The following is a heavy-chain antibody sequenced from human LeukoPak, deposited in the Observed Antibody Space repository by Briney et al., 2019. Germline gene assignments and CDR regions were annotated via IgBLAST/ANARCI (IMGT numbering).Heavy chain of an antibody. CDR3: AKDLALEWLLPPDY. CDR1: GFILGDYG. Sequence: GTSLRLSFAAFGFILGDYGMHWVRQAPGKGLEWVAVISYDGSKKIYADSVKGRFSISRDNSESTMHLQMNSLRAEDTAVYYCAKDLALEWLLPPDYWGQGTLVTVSS. V-gene: IGHV3-30*18. J-gene: IGHJ4*02. CDR2: ISYDGSKK. D-gene: IGHD3-3*01.